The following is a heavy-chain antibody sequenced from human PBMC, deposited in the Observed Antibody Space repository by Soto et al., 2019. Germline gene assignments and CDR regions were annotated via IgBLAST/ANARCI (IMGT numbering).Heavy chain of an antibody. CDR3: TGGGLFLTGYYPDYYYGMDV. CDR2: IKSKTDGGTT. Sequence: ESGGGLVKPGGSLRLSCAASGFTFSNAWMSWVRQAPGKGLEWVGRIKSKTDGGTTDYAAPVKGRFTISRDDSKNTLYLQMNSLKTEDTAVYYCTGGGLFLTGYYPDYYYGMDVWGQGTTVTVSS. CDR1: GFTFSNAW. V-gene: IGHV3-15*01. D-gene: IGHD3-9*01. J-gene: IGHJ6*02.